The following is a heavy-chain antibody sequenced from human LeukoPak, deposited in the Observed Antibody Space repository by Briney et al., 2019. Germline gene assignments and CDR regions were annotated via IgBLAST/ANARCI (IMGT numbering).Heavy chain of an antibody. CDR1: GGSISSYY. J-gene: IGHJ4*02. CDR3: ARGHSSSWSQYYFDY. Sequence: PSETLSLTCTVSGGSISSYYWSWIRQPPGKGLEWIGYIYYSGSTNYNPSLKSRVTISVDKSKNQFSLKLSSVTAADTAVYYCARGHSSSWSQYYFDYWGQGTLVTVSS. V-gene: IGHV4-59*12. D-gene: IGHD6-13*01. CDR2: IYYSGST.